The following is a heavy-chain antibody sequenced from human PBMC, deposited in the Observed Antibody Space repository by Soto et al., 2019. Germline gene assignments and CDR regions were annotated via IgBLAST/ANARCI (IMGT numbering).Heavy chain of an antibody. CDR2: IVVGSGNT. V-gene: IGHV1-58*01. CDR3: ARVPYLYSSGWYGIVDY. CDR1: GFTFTSSA. J-gene: IGHJ4*02. D-gene: IGHD6-19*01. Sequence: GASVKVSCKASGFTFTSSAVQWVRQARGQRLEWIGWIVVGSGNTNYAQKFQERVTITRDISISTAYMELSSLRSEDTAVYYCARVPYLYSSGWYGIVDYWGQGTLVTVSS.